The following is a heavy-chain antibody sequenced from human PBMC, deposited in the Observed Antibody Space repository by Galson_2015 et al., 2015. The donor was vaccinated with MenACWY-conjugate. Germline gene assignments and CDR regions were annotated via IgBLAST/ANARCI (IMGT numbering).Heavy chain of an antibody. CDR2: ISGSGGST. Sequence: SLRLSCAVSGFTFSNFAMHWVRQAPGKGLEWVSAISGSGGSTFYADSVKGRFTISRDNSRNTLYLQMNSLRVEDTAVYYCATDNYDSSGYYYSFAFWGQGTLVTVSS. V-gene: IGHV3-23*01. J-gene: IGHJ4*02. D-gene: IGHD3-22*01. CDR1: GFTFSNFA. CDR3: ATDNYDSSGYYYSFAF.